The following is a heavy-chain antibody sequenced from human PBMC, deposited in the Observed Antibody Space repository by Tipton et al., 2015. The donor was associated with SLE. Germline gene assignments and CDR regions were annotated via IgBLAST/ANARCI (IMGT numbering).Heavy chain of an antibody. V-gene: IGHV4-59*01. CDR2: IYYSGST. CDR1: GGSISSYY. Sequence: TLSLTCTVSGGSISSYYWSWIRQPPGKGLEWIGYIYYSGSTNYNPSLKSRVTISVDTSKNQFSLKLSSVTAADTAVYYCAREWQLWANALDIWGQGTMVTVSS. D-gene: IGHD6-6*01. J-gene: IGHJ3*02. CDR3: AREWQLWANALDI.